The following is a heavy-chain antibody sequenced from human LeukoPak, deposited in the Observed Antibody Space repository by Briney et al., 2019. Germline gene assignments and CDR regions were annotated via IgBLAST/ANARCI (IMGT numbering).Heavy chain of an antibody. CDR3: ARRLGGSGSYYY. CDR1: GGSMSSYY. CDR2: IYYSGST. Sequence: SETLSLTCTVSGGSMSSYYWGWIRQPPGKGLEWIGSIYYSGSTYYNPSLKSRVTISVDTSKNQFSLKLRSVTAADTAVYYCARRLGGSGSYYYWGQGTLVTVSS. J-gene: IGHJ4*02. V-gene: IGHV4-39*01. D-gene: IGHD3-10*01.